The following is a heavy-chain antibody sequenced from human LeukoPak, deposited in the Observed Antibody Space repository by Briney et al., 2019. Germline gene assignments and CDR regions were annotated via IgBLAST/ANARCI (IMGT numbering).Heavy chain of an antibody. Sequence: SETLSLTCTVSGGSISSGDNYLTWIRQHPGKGLEWIGYIYYSGSTFYNPSLKSRVTISIDTSKSQFSLKLSSVTAADTAVYYCARGQGIFDLWGQGTMVTVSS. V-gene: IGHV4-31*03. CDR1: GGSISSGDNY. D-gene: IGHD1-14*01. CDR2: IYYSGST. J-gene: IGHJ3*01. CDR3: ARGQGIFDL.